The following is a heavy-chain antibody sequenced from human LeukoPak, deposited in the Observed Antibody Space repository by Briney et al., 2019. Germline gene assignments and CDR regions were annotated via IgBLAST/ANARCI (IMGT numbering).Heavy chain of an antibody. CDR3: ARRDGYDFDY. CDR2: IWYDGSKT. CDR1: GFTFSRYG. J-gene: IGHJ4*02. D-gene: IGHD5-24*01. Sequence: GGSLRLSCAASGFTFSRYGMHWVRQAPGKGLEWLAVIWYDGSKTYYADSVKGRFTISTDNSNNTLYLQMNSLSAEDTAVYYCARRDGYDFDYWGQGTLVTVSS. V-gene: IGHV3-33*01.